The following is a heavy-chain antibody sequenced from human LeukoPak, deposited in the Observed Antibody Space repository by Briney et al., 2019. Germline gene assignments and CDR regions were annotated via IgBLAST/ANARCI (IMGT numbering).Heavy chain of an antibody. CDR1: GFTISSYW. D-gene: IGHD2-8*01. CDR2: ISGDGSTT. CDR3: TRDLEYCTNVTSWKPLY. J-gene: IGHJ4*02. Sequence: GGSLRLSCAASGFTISSYWMHWVRHARGKGVVWVSRISGDGSTTIYADSVKGRFTISRDNDKNTPYLQMDTLRAEHTALYYCTRDLEYCTNVTSWKPLYWGQGTLVTVSA. V-gene: IGHV3-74*01.